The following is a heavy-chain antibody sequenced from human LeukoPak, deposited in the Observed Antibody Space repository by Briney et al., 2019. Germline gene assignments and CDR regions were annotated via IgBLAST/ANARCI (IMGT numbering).Heavy chain of an antibody. D-gene: IGHD4-17*01. CDR1: GGTLSSYA. Sequence: SVKVSCKPSGGTLSSYAISWVRPAPGQRLEWMGRIIPIFGAANYAQKFRGRVTITTDESTSPAYMELSSLRSEDTAVYYCARAQPKADYGDYETTGLNWFDLWGQGTLVTVSS. CDR2: IIPIFGAA. CDR3: ARAQPKADYGDYETTGLNWFDL. J-gene: IGHJ5*02. V-gene: IGHV1-69*05.